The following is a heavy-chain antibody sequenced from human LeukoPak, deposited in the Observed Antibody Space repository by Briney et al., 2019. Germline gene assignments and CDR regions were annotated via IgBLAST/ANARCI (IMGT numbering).Heavy chain of an antibody. CDR1: GGSISSYY. CDR2: IYYSGST. Sequence: TSETLSLTCTVSGGSISSYYWSWIRQPPGKRLEWIGYIYYSGSTNYNPSLKSRVTISVDTTKNQFSLKLSSVTAADTAVYYCAKSSGWYFDHWGQGTRVTVSP. CDR3: AKSSGWYFDH. V-gene: IGHV4-59*08. J-gene: IGHJ4*02. D-gene: IGHD6-19*01.